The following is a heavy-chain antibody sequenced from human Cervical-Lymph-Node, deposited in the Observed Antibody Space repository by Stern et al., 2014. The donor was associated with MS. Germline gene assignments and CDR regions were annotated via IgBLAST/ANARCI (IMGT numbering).Heavy chain of an antibody. J-gene: IGHJ6*02. V-gene: IGHV1-69*01. CDR3: AGLNSAYYYGMDV. Sequence: MQLVESGAEVKKPGSSGKVSCKASGGTFSSYGISWVRQAPGQGLEWMGGIIPIFGTPTYAQKFQGRVTITADESTSTAYMELSSLRSEDTAVYSCAGLNSAYYYGMDVWGQGTTVTVSS. CDR1: GGTFSSYG. CDR2: IIPIFGTP. D-gene: IGHD1-1*01.